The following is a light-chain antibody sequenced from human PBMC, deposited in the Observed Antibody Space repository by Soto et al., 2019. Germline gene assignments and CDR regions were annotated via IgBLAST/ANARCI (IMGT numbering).Light chain of an antibody. J-gene: IGLJ1*01. CDR2: SNN. CDR3: AAWDASLTGQV. Sequence: QSVLTQPPSTSGTPGQRVTISCSGSSSNIGSNPVNWYQQLPGTAPKLLIYSNNQRPSWVPDPFSGSRSGTSASLAISGLQSEDEDDYYCAAWDASLTGQVFGTGTKLTVL. V-gene: IGLV1-44*01. CDR1: SSNIGSNP.